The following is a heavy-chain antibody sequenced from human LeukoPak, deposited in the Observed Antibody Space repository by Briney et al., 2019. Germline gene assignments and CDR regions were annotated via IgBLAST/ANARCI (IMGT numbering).Heavy chain of an antibody. D-gene: IGHD2-2*01. CDR3: ARGYCSSTSCYYWIDP. J-gene: IGHJ5*02. Sequence: SVKVSCKASGGTFSSYAISWVRQAPGQGLEWMGRIIPIFGIANYAQKFQGIVTITADKSTSTAYMELSSLRSEDTAVYYCARGYCSSTSCYYWIDPWGQGTLVTVSS. V-gene: IGHV1-69*04. CDR1: GGTFSSYA. CDR2: IIPIFGIA.